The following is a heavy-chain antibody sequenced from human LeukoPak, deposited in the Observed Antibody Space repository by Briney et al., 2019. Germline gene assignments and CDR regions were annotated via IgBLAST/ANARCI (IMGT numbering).Heavy chain of an antibody. CDR3: ARDPEVAAAVKYYFDY. D-gene: IGHD6-13*01. Sequence: GGSLRLSCAASGFTFSSYAMHWVRQAPGKGLEWVAVISYDGSNKYYADSVKGRFTISRDNSKNTLYLQMNSLRAEDTAVYYCARDPEVAAAVKYYFDYWGQGTLVTVSS. J-gene: IGHJ4*02. CDR1: GFTFSSYA. V-gene: IGHV3-30-3*01. CDR2: ISYDGSNK.